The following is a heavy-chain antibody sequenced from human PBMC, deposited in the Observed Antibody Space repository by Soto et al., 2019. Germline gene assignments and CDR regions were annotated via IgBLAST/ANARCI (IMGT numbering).Heavy chain of an antibody. CDR1: GGSISSYY. V-gene: IGHV4-59*01. Sequence: TSETLSLTCTVSGGSISSYYWSWIRQPPGKGLEWIGYIYYSGSTNYNPSLKSRVTISVDTSKNQFSLKLSSVTAADTAVYYCASSRIQLWLVYWGQGTLVTVSS. CDR3: ASSRIQLWLVY. J-gene: IGHJ4*02. CDR2: IYYSGST. D-gene: IGHD5-18*01.